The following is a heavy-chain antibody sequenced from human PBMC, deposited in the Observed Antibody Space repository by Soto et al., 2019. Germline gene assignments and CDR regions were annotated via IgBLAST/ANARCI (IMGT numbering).Heavy chain of an antibody. CDR1: GFTFSSYA. Sequence: EVQLLESGGGLVQPGGSLRLSCAASGFTFSSYAMSWVRQAPGKGLEWVSAISGSGGSTYYADSVKGRFTISRDNSKNTLYLQMNSLRAEDTVVYYCAKDRTDIVVVPAAMNYYYGMDVWGQGTTVTVSS. CDR3: AKDRTDIVVVPAAMNYYYGMDV. D-gene: IGHD2-2*01. CDR2: ISGSGGST. V-gene: IGHV3-23*01. J-gene: IGHJ6*02.